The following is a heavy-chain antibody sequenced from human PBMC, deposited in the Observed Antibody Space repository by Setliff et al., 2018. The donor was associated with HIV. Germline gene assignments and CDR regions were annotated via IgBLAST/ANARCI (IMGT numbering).Heavy chain of an antibody. CDR1: GYTLTEVS. D-gene: IGHD3-9*01. CDR2: FDPQDGET. V-gene: IGHV1-24*01. J-gene: IGHJ4*02. CDR3: ARYFCPNDICSGFDI. Sequence: ASVKVSCKISGYTLTEVSMHWVRQAPGKGLEWMGYFDPQDGETVYAQKLQGRVTMTTDTSTKTAYMEVRSLRSDDTAVYYCARYFCPNDICSGFDIWGRGILVTVS.